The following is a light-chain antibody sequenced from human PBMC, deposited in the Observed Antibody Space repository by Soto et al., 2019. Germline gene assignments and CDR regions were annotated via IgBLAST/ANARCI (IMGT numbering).Light chain of an antibody. Sequence: EIVMTQSPATLSVSPGERSTLSCMAIQTLSNYLAWYQQKPGQAPRLLTYHTSNKATGIPARFSGSGSGTDFTLTISSLEPEDFAFYYCQQRYNSSATFGQGTRLEIK. CDR2: HTS. V-gene: IGKV3-11*01. J-gene: IGKJ5*01. CDR1: QTLSNY. CDR3: QQRYNSSAT.